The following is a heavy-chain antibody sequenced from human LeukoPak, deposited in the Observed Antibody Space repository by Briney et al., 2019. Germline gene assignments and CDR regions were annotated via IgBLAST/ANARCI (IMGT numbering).Heavy chain of an antibody. CDR2: IYPGDSDT. V-gene: IGHV5-51*01. D-gene: IGHD5-24*01. Sequence: GESLKISCKGSGYTFTSYWIDWVRQMPGKGLEWMGIIYPGDSDTRYSPSFQGQVTISADKSITTAYLQWSSLKASDTAMYFCARMRDGSHDYWGQGTLVTVSS. CDR1: GYTFTSYW. CDR3: ARMRDGSHDY. J-gene: IGHJ4*02.